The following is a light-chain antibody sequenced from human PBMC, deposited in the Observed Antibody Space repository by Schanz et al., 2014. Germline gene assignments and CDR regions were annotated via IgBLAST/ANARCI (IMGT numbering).Light chain of an antibody. CDR2: EVN. Sequence: QSALTQPRSVSGSPGQSVTISCTGTSNDVGGYDHVSWYQQHPGKAPKVVIYEVNKRPSGVPDRFSGSKSGNTASLTVSGLQAEDEADYYCSSYAGSTYWVFGGGTKLTVL. CDR1: SNDVGGYDH. V-gene: IGLV2-11*01. J-gene: IGLJ3*02. CDR3: SSYAGSTYWV.